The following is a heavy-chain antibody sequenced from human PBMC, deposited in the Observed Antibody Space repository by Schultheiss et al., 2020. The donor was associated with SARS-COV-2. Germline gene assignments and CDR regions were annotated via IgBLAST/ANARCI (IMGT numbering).Heavy chain of an antibody. D-gene: IGHD3-16*01. Sequence: GESLKISCAASGFTFSSYSMNWVRQAPGKGLEWVSSISSSSSYIYYADSVKGRFTISRDNAKNSLYLQMNSLRAEDTAVYYCAREYGLGYYYGMDVWGQGTTVTVSS. CDR2: ISSSSSYI. J-gene: IGHJ6*02. CDR1: GFTFSSYS. V-gene: IGHV3-21*01. CDR3: AREYGLGYYYGMDV.